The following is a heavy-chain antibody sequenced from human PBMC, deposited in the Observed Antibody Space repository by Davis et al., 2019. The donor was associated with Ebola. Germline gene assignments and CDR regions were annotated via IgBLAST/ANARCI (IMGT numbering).Heavy chain of an antibody. Sequence: SETLSLTCTVSGGSISSSSYYWGWIRQPPGKGLEWIGSIYYSGSTYYNPSLKSRVTISVDTSKNQFSLKLSSVTAADTAVYYCARDLWYYDFWSGYYTEYYYGMDVWGQGTTVTVSS. CDR2: IYYSGST. J-gene: IGHJ6*02. CDR3: ARDLWYYDFWSGYYTEYYYGMDV. CDR1: GGSISSSSYY. V-gene: IGHV4-39*07. D-gene: IGHD3-3*01.